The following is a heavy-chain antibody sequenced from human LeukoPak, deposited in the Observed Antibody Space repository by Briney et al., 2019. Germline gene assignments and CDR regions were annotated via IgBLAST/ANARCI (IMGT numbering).Heavy chain of an antibody. CDR3: ARDQDCGGGSCYSEGFDI. V-gene: IGHV1-2*02. Sequence: ASVKVSCKASGYTFTGYYMHWVRQAPGQGLEWMGWINPNSGGTNYAQKFQGRVTMTRDTSISTAYMELSRLRSDDTAVYYCARDQDCGGGSCYSEGFDIWGQGTMVTVSS. CDR1: GYTFTGYY. CDR2: INPNSGGT. D-gene: IGHD2-15*01. J-gene: IGHJ3*02.